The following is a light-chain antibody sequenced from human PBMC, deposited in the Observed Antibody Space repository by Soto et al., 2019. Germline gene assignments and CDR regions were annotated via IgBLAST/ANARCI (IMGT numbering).Light chain of an antibody. V-gene: IGKV1-33*01. CDR3: QQFYALPIT. CDR1: QDISDV. CDR2: DAS. J-gene: IGKJ5*01. Sequence: DIQMTQSPSALSASVGDRVTITCQASQDISDVLNWYQQQPGKAPKVLIYDASKLQTGVPSRFSGRGSGKDFTFTCSSLQPDDSGTYYCQQFYALPITFCQGTRLEIK.